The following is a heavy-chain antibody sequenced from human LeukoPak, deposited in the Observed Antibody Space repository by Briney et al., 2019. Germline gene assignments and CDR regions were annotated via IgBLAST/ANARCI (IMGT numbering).Heavy chain of an antibody. CDR2: IIPILGIA. D-gene: IGHD1/OR15-1a*01. Sequence: ASVNVSCTASGGTFSSYAISWMRQAPGQGLEWMGRIIPILGIANYAQKFQGRVTITADKSTSTAYMELSSLRSEDTAVYYCARVMGTASFTSYYYYGMDVWGQGTTVTVSS. CDR3: ARVMGTASFTSYYYYGMDV. CDR1: GGTFSSYA. J-gene: IGHJ6*02. V-gene: IGHV1-69*04.